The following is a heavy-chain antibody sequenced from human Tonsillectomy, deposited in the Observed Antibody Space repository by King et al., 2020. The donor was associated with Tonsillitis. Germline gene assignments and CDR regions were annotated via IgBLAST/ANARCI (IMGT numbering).Heavy chain of an antibody. V-gene: IGHV3-30*18. CDR2: ISYDGSNK. Sequence: VQLVESGGGVVQPGRSLRLSCAASGFTFSSYGMHWVRQAPGKGLEWVADISYDGSNKYYADSVKGRFTISRDTYKNTLYLQMNSLRAEDTAVYYCAKEAVYSSGWYSDAFDIWGQGTMVTVSS. J-gene: IGHJ3*02. D-gene: IGHD6-19*01. CDR1: GFTFSSYG. CDR3: AKEAVYSSGWYSDAFDI.